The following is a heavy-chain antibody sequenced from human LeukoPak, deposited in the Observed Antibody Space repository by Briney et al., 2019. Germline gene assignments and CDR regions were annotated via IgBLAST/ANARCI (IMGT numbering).Heavy chain of an antibody. Sequence: GRSLRLSCAASGFTFDDYAMHWVRQAPGKGLEGVSGISWNSGSIGYADSVKGRFTISRDNAKNSLYLQMNSLRAEDTALYYCAKDHYDILSGMDVWGQGTTVTVSS. CDR2: ISWNSGSI. V-gene: IGHV3-9*01. CDR3: AKDHYDILSGMDV. D-gene: IGHD3-9*01. J-gene: IGHJ6*02. CDR1: GFTFDDYA.